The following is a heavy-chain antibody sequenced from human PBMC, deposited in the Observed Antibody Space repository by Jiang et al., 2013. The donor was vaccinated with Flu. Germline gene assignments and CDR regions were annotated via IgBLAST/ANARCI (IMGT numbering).Heavy chain of an antibody. CDR2: IWYDGSNK. CDR1: GFTFSSYG. Sequence: QLLESGGGVVQPGRSLRLSCAASGFTFSSYGMHWVRQAPGKGLEWVAVIWYDGSNKYYADSVKGRFTISRDNSKNTLYLQMNSLRAEDTAVYYCARGGHYYDSSGYDFDYWGQGTLVTVSS. D-gene: IGHD3-22*01. V-gene: IGHV3-33*01. J-gene: IGHJ4*02. CDR3: ARGGHYYDSSGYDFDY.